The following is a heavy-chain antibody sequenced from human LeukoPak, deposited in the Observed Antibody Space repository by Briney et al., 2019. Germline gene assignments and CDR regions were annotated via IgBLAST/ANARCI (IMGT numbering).Heavy chain of an antibody. Sequence: SETLSLTCTVSGVSITTHYWSWLRQPPGKELEWIAYMTDSETTKNNPSLKSRITLSADTSKNQFSLSLSSVTEADTAVDFCATIKSGYPFGYFDFWGQGILVTVSS. CDR2: MTDSETT. CDR1: GVSITTHY. D-gene: IGHD5-18*01. V-gene: IGHV4-59*11. CDR3: ATIKSGYPFGYFDF. J-gene: IGHJ4*02.